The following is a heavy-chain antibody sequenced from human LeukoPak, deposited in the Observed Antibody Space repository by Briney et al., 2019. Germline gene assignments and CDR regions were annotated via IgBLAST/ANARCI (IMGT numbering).Heavy chain of an antibody. D-gene: IGHD3-22*01. CDR3: AKDPKHYYDSSGSLDY. Sequence: GGSLRLSCAASGFTFSSYWMSWVRQAPGKGLEWVSAISGSGGSTYYADSVKGRFTISRDNSKNTLYLQMNSLRAEDTAVYYCAKDPKHYYDSSGSLDYWGQGTLVTVSS. CDR1: GFTFSSYW. J-gene: IGHJ4*02. V-gene: IGHV3-23*01. CDR2: ISGSGGST.